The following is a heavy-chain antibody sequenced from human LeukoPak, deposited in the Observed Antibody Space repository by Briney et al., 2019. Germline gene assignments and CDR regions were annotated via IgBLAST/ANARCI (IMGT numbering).Heavy chain of an antibody. J-gene: IGHJ4*02. CDR2: IFQSGST. CDR3: AREFGSSSWYFDY. D-gene: IGHD6-13*01. V-gene: IGHV4-4*02. Sequence: PGGTLRLSCVGSGYTFTTYGMSWVRQAPGKGLEWIGEIFQSGSTNYNPSLKSRVTISVDKSKNQFSLKLNSVTAADTAVYYCAREFGSSSWYFDYWGQGTLVTVSS. CDR1: GYTFTTYGM.